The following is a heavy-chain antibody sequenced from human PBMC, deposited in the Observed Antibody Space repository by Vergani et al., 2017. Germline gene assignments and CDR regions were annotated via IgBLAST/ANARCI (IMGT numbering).Heavy chain of an antibody. Sequence: QVQLQESGPGLVKPSQTLSLTCTVSGGSISSGDYYWSWIRQPPGKGLEWIGYIYYSGSTYYNPSLKSRVTISVHTSKNQFSLKLSSVTAADTAVYFCARQRPGSGWSPGDFDDWGQGILVTVSS. J-gene: IGHJ4*02. V-gene: IGHV4-30-4*01. CDR3: ARQRPGSGWSPGDFDD. CDR2: IYYSGST. D-gene: IGHD6-19*01. CDR1: GGSISSGDYY.